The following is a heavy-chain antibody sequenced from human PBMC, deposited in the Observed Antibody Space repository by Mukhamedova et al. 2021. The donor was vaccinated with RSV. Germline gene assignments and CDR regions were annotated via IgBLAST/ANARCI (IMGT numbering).Heavy chain of an antibody. CDR3: TRSCSSTSCSDSVDAFDI. D-gene: IGHD2-2*01. CDR2: QSTWGDT. V-gene: IGHV3/OR16-10*01. J-gene: IGHJ3*02. Sequence: VSTQSTWGDTYYSDSVKGRFTISRENAESSLYLQVNSLRAEDTAVYYCTRSCSSTSCSDSVDAFDIWGQGTMVTVSS.